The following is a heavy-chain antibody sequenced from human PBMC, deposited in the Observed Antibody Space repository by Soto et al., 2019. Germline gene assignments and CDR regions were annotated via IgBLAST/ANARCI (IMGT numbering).Heavy chain of an antibody. V-gene: IGHV3-23*01. D-gene: IGHD3-10*01. CDR2: ISGSGGST. CDR3: AKGDYLYYYGMDV. CDR1: GFTFSSYA. J-gene: IGHJ6*02. Sequence: GGSLRLSCVASGFTFSSYAMSWVRQAPGKGLEWVSVISGSGGSTYYADSVKGRFTISRDNSKNTLYLQMNSLRAEDTAVYYCAKGDYLYYYGMDVWGQGTTVTVSS.